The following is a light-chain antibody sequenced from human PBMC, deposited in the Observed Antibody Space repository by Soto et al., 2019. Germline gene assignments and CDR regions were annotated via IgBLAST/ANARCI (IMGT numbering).Light chain of an antibody. CDR2: GAS. V-gene: IGKV3-20*01. CDR1: QSVSSN. CDR3: QQYGSSPLT. J-gene: IGKJ4*01. Sequence: DIVLTQSPGTLSLSPGERATLSCRASQSVSSNLAWYQQKPGQAPRLLIYGASTRATGIPARFSGSGSGTEFTLTISRLEPEDFAVYYCQQYGSSPLTFGGGTKVDIK.